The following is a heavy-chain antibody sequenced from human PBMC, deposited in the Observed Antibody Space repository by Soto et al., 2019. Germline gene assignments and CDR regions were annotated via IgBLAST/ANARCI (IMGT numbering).Heavy chain of an antibody. J-gene: IGHJ4*02. D-gene: IGHD1-26*01. CDR1: GFTFSSYG. CDR3: AKEGGLSGSYYISSSYYFDY. CDR2: ISYDGSNT. Sequence: GGSLXXXCAASGFTFSSYGMHWVRQAPGKGLEWVAIISYDGSNTYYADSVKGRFTISRDNSKNTLYLQMNSLRAEDTSVYYCAKEGGLSGSYYISSSYYFDYWGQGTLVTVSS. V-gene: IGHV3-30*18.